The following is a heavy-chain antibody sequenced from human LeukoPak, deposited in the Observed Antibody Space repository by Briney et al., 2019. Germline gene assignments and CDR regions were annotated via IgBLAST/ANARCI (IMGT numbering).Heavy chain of an antibody. V-gene: IGHV1-18*01. D-gene: IGHD3-9*01. Sequence: ASVKVSCKASGYTFTCYGISWVRQAPGQGLEWMGWISVYNGNTNYAQKLQGRVTLTTDTSTSTAHMELRSLRSDDTAVYYCARDRRDILTGPQSSDAFDIWGQGTMVTVSS. CDR3: ARDRRDILTGPQSSDAFDI. CDR2: ISVYNGNT. J-gene: IGHJ3*02. CDR1: GYTFTCYG.